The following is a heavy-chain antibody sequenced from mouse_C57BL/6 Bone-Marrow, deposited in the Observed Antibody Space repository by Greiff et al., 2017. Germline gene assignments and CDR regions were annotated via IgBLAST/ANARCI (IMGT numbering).Heavy chain of an antibody. CDR3: ARVFTTVVDY. CDR1: GYTFTDYN. D-gene: IGHD1-1*01. J-gene: IGHJ2*01. Sequence: EVQLQQSGPELVKPGASVKMSCKASGYTFTDYNMHWVKQSHGKSLEWIGYINPNNGGTSYNQKFKGKATLTVNKSSSTAYMELRSVTSEDSAVYYCARVFTTVVDYWGQGTTLTVSS. CDR2: INPNNGGT. V-gene: IGHV1-22*01.